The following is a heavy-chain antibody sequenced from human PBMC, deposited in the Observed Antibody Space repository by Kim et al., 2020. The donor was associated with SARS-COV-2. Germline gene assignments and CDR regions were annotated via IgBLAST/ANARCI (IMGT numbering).Heavy chain of an antibody. V-gene: IGHV3-23*01. J-gene: IGHJ4*02. Sequence: FYADSVKGRFTISKDNSKNTLYLQMDSLRAEDTAVYYCAKAWRWYPNLDSWGQGTLVTVSS. CDR3: AKAWRWYPNLDS. D-gene: IGHD2-15*01.